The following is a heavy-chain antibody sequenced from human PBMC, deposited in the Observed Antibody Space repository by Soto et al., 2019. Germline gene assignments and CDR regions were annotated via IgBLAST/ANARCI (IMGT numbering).Heavy chain of an antibody. Sequence: VTRRLTCSVAGYSISSGYYWSWVRQPPVKGLEWIGSIYHSGSTYYNPSLKSRVTISVDTSNNQFSLNLSSVTAADTAVYYCARAVSIAARQSYYYGMDVWGQRNTVTVSS. V-gene: IGHV4-38-2*02. J-gene: IGHJ6*02. CDR1: GYSISSGYY. D-gene: IGHD6-6*01. CDR3: ARAVSIAARQSYYYGMDV. CDR2: IYHSGST.